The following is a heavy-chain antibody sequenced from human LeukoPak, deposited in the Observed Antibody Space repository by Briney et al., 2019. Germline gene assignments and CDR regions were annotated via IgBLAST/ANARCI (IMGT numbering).Heavy chain of an antibody. V-gene: IGHV4-38-2*02. CDR2: VYHSGST. J-gene: IGHJ4*02. CDR1: GYSISSGYY. Sequence: SETLSLTCTVSGYSISSGYYWGWIRQPPGKGLEWIGSVYHSGSTYYNPSLKSRVTISVDTSKNQFSLKLSSVTAADTAVYYCARDLGVRIVGAMRYWGQGTLVTVSS. D-gene: IGHD1-26*01. CDR3: ARDLGVRIVGAMRY.